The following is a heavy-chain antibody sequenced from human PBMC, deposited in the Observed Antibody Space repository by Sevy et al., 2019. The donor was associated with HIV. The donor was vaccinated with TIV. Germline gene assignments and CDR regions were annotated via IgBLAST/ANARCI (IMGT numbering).Heavy chain of an antibody. V-gene: IGHV5-51*01. CDR2: IHPGNSET. CDR1: GFSFSSYW. D-gene: IGHD3-10*01. J-gene: IGHJ6*02. CDR3: FMRAHTDSSGYYYRYGMDV. Sequence: GESLKISCEGSGFSFSSYWIHWVRQMPGKGLEWMATIHPGNSETRYRSSFQGQVTISPDKSINTAYLQWSRLSASDTAIYYCFMRAHTDSSGYYYRYGMDVWGQGTTVTVSS.